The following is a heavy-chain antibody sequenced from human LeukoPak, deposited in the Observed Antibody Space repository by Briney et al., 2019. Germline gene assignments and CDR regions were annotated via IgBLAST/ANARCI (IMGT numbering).Heavy chain of an antibody. Sequence: GGSLRLSCAASGFTFSSYSMNWVRQAPGKGLEWVSSISSSSYIYYADSVKGRFTISRDNAKNSLYLQMNSLRAEDTAVYYCARGGSGWYPVGYWGQGTLVTVSS. D-gene: IGHD6-19*01. CDR1: GFTFSSYS. CDR2: ISSSSYI. CDR3: ARGGSGWYPVGY. J-gene: IGHJ4*02. V-gene: IGHV3-21*01.